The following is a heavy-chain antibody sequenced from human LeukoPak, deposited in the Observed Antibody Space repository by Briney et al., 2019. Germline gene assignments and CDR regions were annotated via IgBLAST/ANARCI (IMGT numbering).Heavy chain of an antibody. D-gene: IGHD2-2*01. J-gene: IGHJ6*02. Sequence: GASVKVSCKASGYTFTGYYMHWVRQAPGQGLEWMGWINPNSGGTNYAQKFQGRVTMTRDTSISTAYMELSRLRSDDTAVYYCARSIVVVPAGATYYYYGMDVWGQGTTVTVSS. CDR1: GYTFTGYY. V-gene: IGHV1-2*02. CDR2: INPNSGGT. CDR3: ARSIVVVPAGATYYYYGMDV.